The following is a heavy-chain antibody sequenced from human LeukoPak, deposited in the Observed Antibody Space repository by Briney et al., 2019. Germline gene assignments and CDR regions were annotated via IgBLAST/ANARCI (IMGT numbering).Heavy chain of an antibody. Sequence: PGGSLRLSCAAPGFTFSNHGMHWVRQGPGKGLKWVALIGFDGSNKDNAQSGKGQSTISRDNSKNTLSLQMNSVRDEDTAVYYCARDQGTSTTAPKRKGRFDPWGQGTLVTVSS. J-gene: IGHJ5*02. CDR1: GFTFSNHG. CDR2: IGFDGSNK. V-gene: IGHV3-33*01. D-gene: IGHD1-1*01. CDR3: ARDQGTSTTAPKRKGRFDP.